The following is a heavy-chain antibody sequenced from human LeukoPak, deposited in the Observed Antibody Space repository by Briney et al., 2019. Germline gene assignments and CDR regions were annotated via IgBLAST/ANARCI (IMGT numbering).Heavy chain of an antibody. Sequence: GGSLRLSCAASGFTFSDYYMSWIRLAPGKGLEWVSYISSSGSSIYYADSVKGRFTISRDNAENSLYLQMNSLRAEDTAVYYCARRRVGLSGWCYFDYWGQGTLVTVSS. V-gene: IGHV3-11*01. CDR3: ARRRVGLSGWCYFDY. J-gene: IGHJ4*02. CDR1: GFTFSDYY. D-gene: IGHD6-19*01. CDR2: ISSSGSSI.